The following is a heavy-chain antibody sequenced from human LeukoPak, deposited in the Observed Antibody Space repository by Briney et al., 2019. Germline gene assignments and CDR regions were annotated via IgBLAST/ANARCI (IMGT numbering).Heavy chain of an antibody. Sequence: PGGSLRLSCATSGFTFSSYAMHWVRQAPGKGLEWVALISHDGINQYYADSVKGRFIISRDNSKNTLYLQLNRLRLEDTAVYYCTLTTFGVVYYFDYWGQGTLVTVSS. D-gene: IGHD1/OR15-1a*01. V-gene: IGHV3-30*04. CDR3: TLTTFGVVYYFDY. CDR1: GFTFSSYA. CDR2: ISHDGINQ. J-gene: IGHJ4*02.